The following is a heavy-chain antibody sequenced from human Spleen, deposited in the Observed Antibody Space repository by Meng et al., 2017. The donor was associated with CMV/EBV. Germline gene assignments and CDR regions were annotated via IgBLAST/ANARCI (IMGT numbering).Heavy chain of an antibody. D-gene: IGHD1-26*01. V-gene: IGHV3-21*01. J-gene: IGHJ4*02. CDR2: ISSSSSYI. CDR1: GFTFSSYA. Sequence: GESLKISCAGSGFTFSSYAMHWVRQAPGKGLEWVSSISSSSSYIYYADSVKGRFTISRDNAKNSLYLQMNSLRAEDTAVYYCARDLGSGSYLPSDYWGQGTLVTVSS. CDR3: ARDLGSGSYLPSDY.